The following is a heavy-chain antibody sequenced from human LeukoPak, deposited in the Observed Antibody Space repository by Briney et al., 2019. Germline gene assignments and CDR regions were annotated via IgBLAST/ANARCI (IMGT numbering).Heavy chain of an antibody. CDR1: GYTLTELS. CDR3: ATAGEKHKSSDAFDI. J-gene: IGHJ3*02. CDR2: FDPEDGET. V-gene: IGHV1-24*01. D-gene: IGHD3-16*01. Sequence: ASVKVSCKVSGYTLTELSMHWVRQAPGKGLEWMGGFDPEDGETIYAQKFQGRVTMTEDTSTDIAYMELSSLRSEDTAVYYCATAGEKHKSSDAFDIWGQGTMVTVSS.